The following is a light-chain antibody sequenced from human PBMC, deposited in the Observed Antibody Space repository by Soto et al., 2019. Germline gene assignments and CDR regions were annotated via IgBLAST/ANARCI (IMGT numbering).Light chain of an antibody. CDR1: SSDVGAYIF. Sequence: QSVLTQPPSASGSPGQSVTISCTGTSSDVGAYIFVSWYQQHPGKAPKLMVYDVNRRPPGVPDRFFGSESGNTASLTVSGLQAEDEADYYCVSFAGGTYVFGTGTKVTV. J-gene: IGLJ1*01. CDR2: DVN. V-gene: IGLV2-8*01. CDR3: VSFAGGTYV.